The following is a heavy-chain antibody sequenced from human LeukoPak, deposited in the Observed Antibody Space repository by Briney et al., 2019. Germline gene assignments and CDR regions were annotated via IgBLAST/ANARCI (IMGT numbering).Heavy chain of an antibody. J-gene: IGHJ5*02. Sequence: SQTLSLTCVISGDSVSRTNAAWNWIRQSPSRGLEWLGRTYYRTKWYSDSAVSVKSRIIINADTSKNQFSLQLNSVTPEDTAVYYCARGVPVLWFGELFPNWFDPWGQGTLVTVSS. CDR1: GDSVSRTNAA. D-gene: IGHD3-10*01. V-gene: IGHV6-1*01. CDR3: ARGVPVLWFGELFPNWFDP. CDR2: TYYRTKWYS.